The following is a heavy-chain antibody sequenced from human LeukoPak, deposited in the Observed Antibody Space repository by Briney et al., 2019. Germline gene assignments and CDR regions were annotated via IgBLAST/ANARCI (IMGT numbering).Heavy chain of an antibody. V-gene: IGHV3-23*01. CDR2: IIGIGGST. CDR1: GFSFSNHA. CDR3: AKQLTTVVTNFDY. D-gene: IGHD4-23*01. Sequence: GGSLRLSCAASGFSFSNHAMSWVRQAPGKGLEWVSGIIGIGGSTYYADSVKGRFTISRDNSKNTLYLQMNSLKAEDTAIYYCAKQLTTVVTNFDYWGQGTLVTVSS. J-gene: IGHJ4*02.